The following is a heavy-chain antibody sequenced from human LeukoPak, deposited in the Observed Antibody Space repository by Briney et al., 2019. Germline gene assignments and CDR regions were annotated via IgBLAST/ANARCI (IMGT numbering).Heavy chain of an antibody. V-gene: IGHV3-30-3*01. CDR3: ALSGDDYGDSLFD. J-gene: IGHJ4*02. CDR2: ISYDGSNK. D-gene: IGHD4-17*01. Sequence: GRSLRLSCAASGFTFSSYAMHWVRQAPGKGLEWVAVISYDGSNKYYADSVKGRFTISRDNSKNTLHLQMNSLRAEDTAVYYCALSGDDYGDSLFDWGQGTLVTVSS. CDR1: GFTFSSYA.